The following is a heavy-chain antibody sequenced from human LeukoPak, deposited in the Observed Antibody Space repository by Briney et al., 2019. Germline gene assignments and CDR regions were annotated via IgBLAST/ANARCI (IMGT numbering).Heavy chain of an antibody. CDR3: ARSTVATSIPDY. CDR1: GGSISSNNCF. V-gene: IGHV4-39*07. Sequence: SETLSLTCTVSGGSISSNNCFWGWIRQPPGKGLEWIGSIYDSGSTYYNPSLKSRVTISVDTSKNQFSLKLSSVTAADTAVYYCARSTVATSIPDYWGQGTLVTVSS. CDR2: IYDSGST. J-gene: IGHJ4*02. D-gene: IGHD5-12*01.